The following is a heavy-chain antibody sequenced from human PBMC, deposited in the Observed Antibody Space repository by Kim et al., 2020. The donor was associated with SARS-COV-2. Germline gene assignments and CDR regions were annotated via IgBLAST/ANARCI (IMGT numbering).Heavy chain of an antibody. D-gene: IGHD6-13*01. V-gene: IGHV4-30-2*04. J-gene: IGHJ6*02. CDR3: ARNSSPNSGAYYYYGMDV. Sequence: KSRVTISVYTSKNQFSLKLSSVTAADTAVYYCARNSSPNSGAYYYYGMDVWGQGTTVTVSS.